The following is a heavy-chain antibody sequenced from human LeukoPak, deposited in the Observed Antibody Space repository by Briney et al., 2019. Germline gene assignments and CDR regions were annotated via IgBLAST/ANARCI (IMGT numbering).Heavy chain of an antibody. V-gene: IGHV4-59*01. J-gene: IGHJ4*02. CDR2: IHYSGST. D-gene: IGHD1-1*01. Sequence: SETLSLTCSVSGGFISSYYWTWIRQFPGQGLEWIGYIHYSGSTNHNPSLRSRVTMSVDTSRNQFSLKLSSMTAADTAVYFCVRVGGTGHFDDWGQGTLVTVSS. CDR1: GGFISSYY. CDR3: VRVGGTGHFDD.